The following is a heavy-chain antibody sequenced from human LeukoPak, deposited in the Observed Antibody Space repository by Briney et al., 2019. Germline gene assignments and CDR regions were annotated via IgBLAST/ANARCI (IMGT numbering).Heavy chain of an antibody. V-gene: IGHV4-59*08. CDR2: IYYSGST. CDR1: GGSISSYY. Sequence: PSETLSLTCTVSGGSISSYYWSWIRQPPGKGLEWIGYIYYSGSTNYNPSLKSRVTISVDTSKNQFSLKLSSVTAADTAVYYCARGGAAAGTDYYYMDVWGKGTTVTVSS. D-gene: IGHD6-13*01. CDR3: ARGGAAAGTDYYYMDV. J-gene: IGHJ6*03.